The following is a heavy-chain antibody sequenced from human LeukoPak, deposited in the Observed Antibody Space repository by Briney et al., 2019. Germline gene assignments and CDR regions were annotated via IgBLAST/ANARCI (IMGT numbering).Heavy chain of an antibody. V-gene: IGHV3-74*01. CDR3: ARGPYYYYMDV. CDR1: GFTFSSYW. Sequence: PGGSLRLSCAASGFTFSSYWMHWVRQAPGKGLVWVSRINSDGSSTSYADSVKGRFTISRDNAKNTLYLQMNSLRAEDTAVYYCARGPYYYYMDVWGKGTTVTVSS. J-gene: IGHJ6*03. CDR2: INSDGSST.